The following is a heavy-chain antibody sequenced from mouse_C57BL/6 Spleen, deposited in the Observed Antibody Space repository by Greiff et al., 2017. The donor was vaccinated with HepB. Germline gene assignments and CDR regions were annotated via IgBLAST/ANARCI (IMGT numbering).Heavy chain of an antibody. CDR1: GYTFTDYE. CDR3: TTGDYYAMDY. CDR2: IDPETGGT. J-gene: IGHJ4*01. V-gene: IGHV1-15*01. Sequence: VQLQESGAELVRPGASVTLSCKASGYTFTDYEMHWVKQTPVHGLEWIGAIDPETGGTAYNQKFKGKAILTADKSYSPAYMELRSLTSEDSAVYYCTTGDYYAMDYWGQGTSVTVSS.